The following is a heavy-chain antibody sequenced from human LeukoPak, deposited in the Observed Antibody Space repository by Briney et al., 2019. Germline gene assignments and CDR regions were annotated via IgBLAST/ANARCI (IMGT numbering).Heavy chain of an antibody. V-gene: IGHV1-69*05. CDR1: GGTFSSYA. D-gene: IGHD2-2*02. Sequence: ASVKVSCKASGGTFSSYAISWVRQAPGQGLEWMGGIIPIFGTANYAQKFQGRVTITTDESTSTAYMELSSLRSEDTAVYYCASCSSTSCYNGGDAFDIWGQGTMVTVSS. J-gene: IGHJ3*02. CDR2: IIPIFGTA. CDR3: ASCSSTSCYNGGDAFDI.